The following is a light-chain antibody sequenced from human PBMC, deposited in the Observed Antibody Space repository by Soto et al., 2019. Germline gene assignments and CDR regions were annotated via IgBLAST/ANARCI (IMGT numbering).Light chain of an antibody. CDR3: NSYSTSSTPLV. V-gene: IGLV2-14*03. Sequence: QSALTQPASVSGSPGQSITISCTGTSSDVGGYDYVSWYQQHPGKAPRLMIYDVNNRPSGVSNRFSGSKSGNTASLTISGLQAEDEADYYCNSYSTSSTPLVFGGGTHLTVL. CDR1: SSDVGGYDY. CDR2: DVN. J-gene: IGLJ2*01.